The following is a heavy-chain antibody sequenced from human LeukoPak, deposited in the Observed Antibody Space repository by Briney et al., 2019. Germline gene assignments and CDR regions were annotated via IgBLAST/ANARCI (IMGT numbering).Heavy chain of an antibody. Sequence: GGSLRLSCAASGFTFSSYAMSWVRQAPGKGLEWVANIKQDGSEKYYVDSVKGRFTISRDNAKNSLYLQMHSLRAEDTAVYYCARDTAGNDYWGQGTLVTVSS. CDR3: ARDTAGNDY. CDR2: IKQDGSEK. D-gene: IGHD6-19*01. J-gene: IGHJ4*02. CDR1: GFTFSSYA. V-gene: IGHV3-7*01.